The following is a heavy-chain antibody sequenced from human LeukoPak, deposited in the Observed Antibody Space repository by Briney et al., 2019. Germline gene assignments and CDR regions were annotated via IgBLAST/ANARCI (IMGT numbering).Heavy chain of an antibody. V-gene: IGHV3-7*01. CDR2: IKEDGSEK. Sequence: GGSLRLSCAASGFTLRRSWMSWVRQAPGKELELLTNIKEDGSEKNYLDSVRGRFTISRDNAKNTLYLQMNNLRTEDTSVYYCVRDGSGPGHNWGQGTLVIVSS. D-gene: IGHD6-19*01. CDR1: GFTLRRSW. J-gene: IGHJ4*02. CDR3: VRDGSGPGHN.